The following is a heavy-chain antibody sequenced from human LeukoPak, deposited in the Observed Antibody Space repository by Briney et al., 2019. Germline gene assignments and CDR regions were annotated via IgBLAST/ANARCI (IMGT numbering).Heavy chain of an antibody. D-gene: IGHD6-6*01. Sequence: SSETLSLTCTVSGGSISSYYWSWIRQPPGKGLEWIGYIYYSGSTNYNPSLKSRVTISVDTSKSQFSLKLSSVTAADTAVYYCARDDASSSSFDYWGQGTLVTVSS. V-gene: IGHV4-59*01. CDR2: IYYSGST. J-gene: IGHJ4*02. CDR1: GGSISSYY. CDR3: ARDDASSSSFDY.